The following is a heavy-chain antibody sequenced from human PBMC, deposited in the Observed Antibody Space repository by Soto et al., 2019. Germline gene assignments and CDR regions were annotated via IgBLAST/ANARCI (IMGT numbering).Heavy chain of an antibody. Sequence: QVQLVQSGAEVKKPGASVKVSCKASGYTFTGYYIHWVRQAPGQGLEWMGWINPNGGDTNYAQKFQDRATTTRATSISTAYMELSRLKSDDTAVYYCARGTWQGRFDPWGQGTLVTVSS. J-gene: IGHJ5*02. CDR1: GYTFTGYY. CDR3: ARGTWQGRFDP. CDR2: INPNGGDT. V-gene: IGHV1-2*02.